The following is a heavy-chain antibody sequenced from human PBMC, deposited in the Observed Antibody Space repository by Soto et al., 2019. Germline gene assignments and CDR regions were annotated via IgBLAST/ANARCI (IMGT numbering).Heavy chain of an antibody. D-gene: IGHD2-21*01. J-gene: IGHJ5*02. CDR1: GFNFSSYA. V-gene: IGHV3-48*01. CDR2: ISSSSSSI. Sequence: GGSLSLSCAASGFNFSSYAMHWVRQAPGKGLEWVSYISSSSSSIYYADSVKGRFTISRDNAKNTLYLQMNSLRAEDTAVYYCAREGALLNWFDPWGQGTLVTVSS. CDR3: AREGALLNWFDP.